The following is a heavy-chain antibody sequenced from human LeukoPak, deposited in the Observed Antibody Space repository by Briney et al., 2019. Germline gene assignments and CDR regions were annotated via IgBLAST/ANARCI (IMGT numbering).Heavy chain of an antibody. D-gene: IGHD5-18*01. Sequence: PSETLSLTCSVSGGSISSSNYYWSWIRQPPGKGLEWIGYIYYSGSTNSNPSLKSRVTISEDTSKNQFSLKMTSVTAADTAVYYCARHSRGYSYAYAFDIWGQGTMVTVSS. CDR3: ARHSRGYSYAYAFDI. J-gene: IGHJ3*02. CDR1: GGSISSSNYY. V-gene: IGHV4-61*05. CDR2: IYYSGST.